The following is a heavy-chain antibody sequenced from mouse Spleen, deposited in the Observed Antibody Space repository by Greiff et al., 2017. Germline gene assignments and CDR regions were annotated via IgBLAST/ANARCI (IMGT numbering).Heavy chain of an antibody. J-gene: IGHJ1*01. CDR2: ISSGGGNT. V-gene: IGHV5-9-3*01. CDR3: ARQGGNFYWYFDV. Sequence: DVHLVESGGGLVKLGGSLKLSCAASGFTFSSYAMSWVRQTPEKRLEWVATISSGGGNTYYPDSVKGRFTISRDNAKNTLYLQMSSLKSEDTAMYYCARQGGNFYWYFDVWGAGTTVTVSS. D-gene: IGHD2-1*01. CDR1: GFTFSSYA.